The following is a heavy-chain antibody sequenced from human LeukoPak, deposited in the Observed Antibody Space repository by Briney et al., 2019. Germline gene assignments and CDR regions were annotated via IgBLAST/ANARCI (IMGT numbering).Heavy chain of an antibody. V-gene: IGHV4-4*07. CDR2: IYTSGST. CDR3: ARVHCSSTSCYGDDAFDI. Sequence: SETLSLTCTVSGGSISSYYWSWIRQPAGKGLEWIGRIYTSGSTNYNPSLKSRVTMSVDTSKNQFSLKLSSVTAADTAVYYCARVHCSSTSCYGDDAFDIWGQGTMVTVSS. D-gene: IGHD2-2*01. J-gene: IGHJ3*02. CDR1: GGSISSYY.